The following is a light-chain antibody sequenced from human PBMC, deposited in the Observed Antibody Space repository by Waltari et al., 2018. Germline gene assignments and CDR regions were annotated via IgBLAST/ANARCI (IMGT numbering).Light chain of an antibody. J-gene: IGKJ1*01. Sequence: DIQMTQSPSSLSASVGDRVTITCRASQAIRNSLSWFQQKSGEAPKSLIYGASNLQSGVPSKFSGSGYGTDFTLTITSLQPEDFATYYCLQYNSDPRTFGQGTKVEIK. CDR3: LQYNSDPRT. CDR1: QAIRNS. CDR2: GAS. V-gene: IGKV1-16*02.